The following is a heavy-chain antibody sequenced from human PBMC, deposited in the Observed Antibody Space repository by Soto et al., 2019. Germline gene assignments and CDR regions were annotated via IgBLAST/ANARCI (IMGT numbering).Heavy chain of an antibody. Sequence: SETLSLTCTVSGGSISSYYWSWIRQPPGKGLEWIGYIYYSGSTNYNPSLKSRVTISVDTSKNQFSLKLSSVTAADTAVYYCATMVRGAPFGYWGQGTLVTVSS. CDR3: ATMVRGAPFGY. CDR1: GGSISSYY. D-gene: IGHD3-10*01. V-gene: IGHV4-59*01. J-gene: IGHJ4*02. CDR2: IYYSGST.